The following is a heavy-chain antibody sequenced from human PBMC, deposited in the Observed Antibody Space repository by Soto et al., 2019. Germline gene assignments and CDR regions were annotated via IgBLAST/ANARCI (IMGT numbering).Heavy chain of an antibody. CDR1: GGTFSSYG. CDR2: FIPIFGTP. J-gene: IGHJ6*02. Sequence: QVQLVQSGAEVKKPGSSVKVSCKASGGTFSSYGISWVRLAPGQGVEWMGGFIPIFGTPNYAQKLQGRVTITADESTSTTYIELRSLRSEDTAVYYCARDLTTGGDTSGMDVWGQGTTVTVSS. V-gene: IGHV1-69*12. D-gene: IGHD3-16*01. CDR3: ARDLTTGGDTSGMDV.